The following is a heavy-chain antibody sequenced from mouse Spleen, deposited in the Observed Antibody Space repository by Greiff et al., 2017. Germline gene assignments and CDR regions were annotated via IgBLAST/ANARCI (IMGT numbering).Heavy chain of an antibody. V-gene: IGHV14-2*01. CDR1: GFNIKDYY. CDR3: ARKDYSNYEGGFAY. CDR2: IDPEDGET. D-gene: IGHD2-5*01. J-gene: IGHJ3*01. Sequence: EVKLVESGAELVKPGASVKLSCTVSGFNIKDYYMHWVKQRTEQGLEWIGRIDPEDGETKYAPKFQGKATIAADTSSNTAYLQLSSLTSEDTAVYYCARKDYSNYEGGFAYWGQGTLVTVSA.